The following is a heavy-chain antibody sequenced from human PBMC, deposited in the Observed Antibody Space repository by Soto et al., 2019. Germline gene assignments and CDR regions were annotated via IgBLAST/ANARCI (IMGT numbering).Heavy chain of an antibody. CDR1: GFTFNSYA. CDR2: ISSYGADT. CDR3: VKEGYMRSDWYGQFDY. J-gene: IGHJ4*02. Sequence: PGGSLRLSCSASGFTFNSYAMHWVRQAPRKGLEFVSAISSYGADTYYADSVKGRFAISRDNSKNTLYLQMSSLRAEDTALYYCVKEGYMRSDWYGQFDYWGQGALVTVSS. V-gene: IGHV3-64D*06. D-gene: IGHD6-19*01.